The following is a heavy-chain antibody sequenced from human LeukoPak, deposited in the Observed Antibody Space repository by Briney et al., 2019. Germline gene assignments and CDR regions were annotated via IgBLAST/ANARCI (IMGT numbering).Heavy chain of an antibody. V-gene: IGHV3-30*18. CDR1: GFTFSSYS. D-gene: IGHD4-23*01. Sequence: GGSLRLSCAASGFTFSSYSMHWVRQAPGKGLEWVAVISYDGSNKYYADSVKGRFTISRDNSKNTLYLQMNSLRAEDTAVYYCAKARVGNSDAFDIWGQGTMVTVSS. CDR3: AKARVGNSDAFDI. J-gene: IGHJ3*02. CDR2: ISYDGSNK.